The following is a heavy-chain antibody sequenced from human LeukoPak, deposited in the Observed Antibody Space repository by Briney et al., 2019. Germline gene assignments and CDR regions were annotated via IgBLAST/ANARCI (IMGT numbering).Heavy chain of an antibody. Sequence: PSETLSLTCTVSGYSISSGYYWGWIRQPPGKGLEWIGSIYHSGNTYYNPSLKSRVTISVDTSKNQFSLRLSSVTAADTAVYYCARATWSYEGYSGQGTLVTVSS. D-gene: IGHD1-26*01. CDR2: IYHSGNT. J-gene: IGHJ4*02. CDR1: GYSISSGYY. V-gene: IGHV4-38-2*02. CDR3: ARATWSYEGY.